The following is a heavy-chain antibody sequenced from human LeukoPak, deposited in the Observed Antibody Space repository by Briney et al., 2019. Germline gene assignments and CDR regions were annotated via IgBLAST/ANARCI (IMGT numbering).Heavy chain of an antibody. Sequence: PGGSLRLSCTASGFTFGDYAMSWFRQAPGKGLEWVGFVRSKAYGGTTEYAASVKGRFTISRDDSKSIAYLQMNSLKTEDTAVYYCTRVVGATKYGRVDYGGQGTLVTVSS. CDR2: VRSKAYGGTT. V-gene: IGHV3-49*03. CDR3: TRVVGATKYGRVDY. J-gene: IGHJ4*02. CDR1: GFTFGDYA. D-gene: IGHD1-26*01.